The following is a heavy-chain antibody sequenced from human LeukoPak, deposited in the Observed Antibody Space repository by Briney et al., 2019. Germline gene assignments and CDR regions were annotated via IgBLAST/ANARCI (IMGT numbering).Heavy chain of an antibody. CDR1: GFTFSSYA. V-gene: IGHV3-30-3*01. Sequence: QPGRSLRLSCAASGFTFSSYAMHWVRQAPGKGLEWVAVISYDGSNKYYADSVKGRFTISRDNSKNTLYLQMNSLRAEDTAVYYCARDRDYGSGSYPTNYGMDVWGQGTTVTVSS. J-gene: IGHJ6*02. CDR2: ISYDGSNK. D-gene: IGHD3-10*01. CDR3: ARDRDYGSGSYPTNYGMDV.